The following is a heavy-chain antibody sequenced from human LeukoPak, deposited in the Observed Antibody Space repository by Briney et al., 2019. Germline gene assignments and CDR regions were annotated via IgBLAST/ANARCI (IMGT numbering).Heavy chain of an antibody. CDR3: AKMRSVVVAAAVNS. CDR1: GFTFSNYA. D-gene: IGHD2-15*01. CDR2: ISGGGDST. Sequence: GGSLRLSCAASGFTFSNYAMSWVRQAPGKGLEWVSAISGGGDSTYYADSVKGRFTISRDNSKNTLYLQMNSLRAEDTAVYYCAKMRSVVVAAAVNSWGQGTLVTVSS. J-gene: IGHJ4*02. V-gene: IGHV3-23*01.